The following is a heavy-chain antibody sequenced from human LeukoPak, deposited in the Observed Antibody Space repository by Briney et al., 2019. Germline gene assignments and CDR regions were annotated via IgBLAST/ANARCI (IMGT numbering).Heavy chain of an antibody. CDR1: GGTFSSYA. CDR2: ITPIFGTA. D-gene: IGHD2-15*01. CDR3: ARANCSGGSCYPEYYYGMDV. J-gene: IGHJ6*04. V-gene: IGHV1-69*13. Sequence: ASVKVSCKASGGTFSSYAISWVRQAPGQGLEWMGGITPIFGTANYAQKFQGRVTITADESTSTAYMELSSPRSEDTAVYYCARANCSGGSCYPEYYYGMDVWGKGTTVTVSS.